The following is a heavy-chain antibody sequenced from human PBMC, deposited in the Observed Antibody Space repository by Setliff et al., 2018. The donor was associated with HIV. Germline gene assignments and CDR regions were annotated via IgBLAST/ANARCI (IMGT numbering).Heavy chain of an antibody. CDR2: INHSGST. D-gene: IGHD6-13*01. J-gene: IGHJ4*02. CDR3: ARGLGAAAGRK. V-gene: IGHV4-34*01. Sequence: NPSETLSLTCAVYGGSFNGYSWTWIRQPPGKGLEWIGGINHSGSTNYNTSLKSRVTISVDTSKNQFSLKLSSVTAADTAVYYCARGLGAAAGRKWGQGTLVTVSS. CDR1: GGSFNGYS.